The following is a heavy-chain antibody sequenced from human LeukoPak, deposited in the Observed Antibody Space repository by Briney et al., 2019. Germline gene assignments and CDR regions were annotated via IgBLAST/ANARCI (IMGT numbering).Heavy chain of an antibody. D-gene: IGHD3-3*01. V-gene: IGHV1-8*01. J-gene: IGHJ6*03. Sequence: ASVKVSCKASGYTFTSYDINWVRQATGQGLEWMGWMNPNSGNIGYAQKFQGRVTMTRNTSISTAYMELSSLRSEDTAVYYCARGPLYYDFWSGYLDVWGKGTTVTVSS. CDR1: GYTFTSYD. CDR3: ARGPLYYDFWSGYLDV. CDR2: MNPNSGNI.